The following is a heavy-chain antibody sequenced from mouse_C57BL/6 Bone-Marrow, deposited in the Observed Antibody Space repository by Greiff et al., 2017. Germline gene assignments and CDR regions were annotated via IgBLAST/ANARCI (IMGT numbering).Heavy chain of an antibody. V-gene: IGHV1-39*01. Sequence: VQLKQSGPELVKPGASVKISCKASGYSFTDYNMNWVKQSNGKSLEWIGVINPNYGTTSSNQKLKGKATLSVDKSSSTADMQLNSLTSEYSAVYYCARDGNSAWFAYWGQGTLVTVSA. CDR1: GYSFTDYN. J-gene: IGHJ3*01. CDR3: ARDGNSAWFAY. D-gene: IGHD2-1*01. CDR2: INPNYGTT.